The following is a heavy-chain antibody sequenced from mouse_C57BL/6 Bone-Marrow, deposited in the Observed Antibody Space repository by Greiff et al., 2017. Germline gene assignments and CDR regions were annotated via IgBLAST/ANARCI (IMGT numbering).Heavy chain of an antibody. CDR1: GYTFTSYW. Sequence: QVQLQQPGAELVRPGSSVKLSCKASGYTFTSYWMDWVKQRPGQGLEWIGNIYPSDSETHYNQKFKDKATLTVDKSSSTAYMQLSSLTSEDSAVYYYARTSIATVAYAMDYWGQGTSVTVSS. V-gene: IGHV1-61*01. D-gene: IGHD1-1*01. J-gene: IGHJ4*01. CDR2: IYPSDSET. CDR3: ARTSIATVAYAMDY.